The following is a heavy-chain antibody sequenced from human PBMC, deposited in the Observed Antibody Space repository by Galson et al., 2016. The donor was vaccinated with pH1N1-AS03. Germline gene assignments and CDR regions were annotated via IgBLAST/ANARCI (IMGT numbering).Heavy chain of an antibody. CDR2: ISYDENYK. D-gene: IGHD3-22*01. V-gene: IGHV3-30*18. J-gene: IGHJ4*02. CDR3: AKDLEDYYESSGYFDY. Sequence: TFTNYAMSWVRQAPGKGLEWVAVISYDENYKYYADSLKGRFTISRDNSKNTLYLQMNSLRAEDTAVYYCAKDLEDYYESSGYFDYWGRGTLVTVSS. CDR1: TFTNYA.